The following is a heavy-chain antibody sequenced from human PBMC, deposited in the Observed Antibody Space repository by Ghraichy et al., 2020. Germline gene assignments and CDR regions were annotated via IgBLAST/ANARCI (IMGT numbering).Heavy chain of an antibody. CDR1: GYTFTSYG. J-gene: IGHJ5*02. Sequence: ASVKVSCKASGYTFTSYGISWVRQAPGQGLEWMGWISAYNGNTNYAQKLQDRVTMTTDTSTSTAYMELRSLRSDDTAVYYCARNVVVPAAINWFDPWGQGTLVTVSS. CDR2: ISAYNGNT. CDR3: ARNVVVPAAINWFDP. D-gene: IGHD2-2*01. V-gene: IGHV1-18*01.